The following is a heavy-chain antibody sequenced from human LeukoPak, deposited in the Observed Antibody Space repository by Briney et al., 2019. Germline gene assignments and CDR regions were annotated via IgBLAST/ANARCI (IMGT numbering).Heavy chain of an antibody. V-gene: IGHV4-31*03. Sequence: SETLSLTCSVSGDSICSGGYYWGWIRQHPGKGLEWLGYIYSSGTTYYNPSLKSRVTISVDTSKNQFSLKLNSVTAADTAVYYCARDYFDSSGYFYRHAFDIWGRGTMVTVSS. CDR3: ARDYFDSSGYFYRHAFDI. D-gene: IGHD3-22*01. J-gene: IGHJ3*02. CDR1: GDSICSGGYY. CDR2: IYSSGTT.